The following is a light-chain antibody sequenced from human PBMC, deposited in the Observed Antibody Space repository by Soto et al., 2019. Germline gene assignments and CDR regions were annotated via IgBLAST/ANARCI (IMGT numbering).Light chain of an antibody. V-gene: IGLV2-23*02. CDR1: SSDVGSYNL. CDR3: CSYAGSSIVV. CDR2: EVS. J-gene: IGLJ2*01. Sequence: QSVLTQPASVSGSPGQSITISCAGTSSDVGSYNLDSWYQQHPGKAPKLMIYEVSKRPSGVSNRFSGSKSGNTASLTISGLQAEDEADYYCCSYAGSSIVVFGGGTKLTVL.